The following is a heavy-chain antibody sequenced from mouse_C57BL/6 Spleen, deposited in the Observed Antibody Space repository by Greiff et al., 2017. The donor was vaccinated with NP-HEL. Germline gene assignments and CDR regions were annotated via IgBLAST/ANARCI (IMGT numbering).Heavy chain of an antibody. J-gene: IGHJ4*01. CDR3: ARLGLRDYYAMDY. CDR1: EYEFPSHD. CDR2: INSDGGST. Sequence: EVHLVESGGGLVQPGESLKLSCESNEYEFPSHDMSWVRKTPEKRLELVAAINSDGGSTYYPDTMERRFIISRDNTKMTLYTQISSLRSEDTSLYYCARLGLRDYYAMDYWGQGTSVTVSS. V-gene: IGHV5-2*01. D-gene: IGHD1-1*01.